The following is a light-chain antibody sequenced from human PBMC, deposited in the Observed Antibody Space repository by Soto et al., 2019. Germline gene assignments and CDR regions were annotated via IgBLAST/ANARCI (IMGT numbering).Light chain of an antibody. CDR3: QQRSNWPT. CDR1: QSVSSY. V-gene: IGKV3-11*01. J-gene: IGKJ5*01. CDR2: DAS. Sequence: EIVLTPSPGTLSFTPGERATLSCRASQSVSSYLAWYQQKPGQAPRLLIYDASNRATGIPARFSGSGSGTDFTLTISSLEPEDFAVYYCQQRSNWPTFGQGTQLEIK.